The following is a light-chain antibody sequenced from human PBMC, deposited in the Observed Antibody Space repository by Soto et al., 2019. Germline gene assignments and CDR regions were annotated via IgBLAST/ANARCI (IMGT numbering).Light chain of an antibody. CDR2: GAS. Sequence: EIVLTQSPATLSLSPGERATLSCRASQTVLSNLAWYQQKPGQAPRLLIYGASTRATGIPARFSGSGSGTDFTLTISRLEPEDFAVYYCQQYGSSPVTFGQGTKVDIK. CDR1: QTVLSN. CDR3: QQYGSSPVT. J-gene: IGKJ1*01. V-gene: IGKV3-20*01.